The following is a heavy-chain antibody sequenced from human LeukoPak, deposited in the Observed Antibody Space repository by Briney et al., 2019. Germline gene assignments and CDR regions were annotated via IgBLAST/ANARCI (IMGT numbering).Heavy chain of an antibody. CDR1: GGSISSYY. Sequence: SETLSLTCTVSGGSISSYYWSWIRQPPGKGLEWIGYIYTSGSTNYNPSLKSRVTISVDTSKNQFSLKLSSVTAADTAVYYCARSGAARGYYYYYYMDVWGKGTTVTVSS. J-gene: IGHJ6*03. D-gene: IGHD6-6*01. CDR3: ARSGAARGYYYYYYMDV. V-gene: IGHV4-4*09. CDR2: IYTSGST.